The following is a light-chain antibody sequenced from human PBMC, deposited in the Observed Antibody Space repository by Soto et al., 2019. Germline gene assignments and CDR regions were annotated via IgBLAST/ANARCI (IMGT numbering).Light chain of an antibody. V-gene: IGLV2-8*01. CDR3: SSYGGDNNVV. CDR1: SSDVGGYNY. CDR2: EVV. J-gene: IGLJ2*01. Sequence: QSVLTQPPSASGSPGQSVTISWTGTSSDVGGYNYVSWYQQHPGAAPKLMIYEVVKRPSGVPDRFSGSKSGNTASLTVSGLQAEDESDYYCSSYGGDNNVVFGGGTKLTVL.